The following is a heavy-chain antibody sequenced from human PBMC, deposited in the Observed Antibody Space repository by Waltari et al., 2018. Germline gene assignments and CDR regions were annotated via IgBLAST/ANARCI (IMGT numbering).Heavy chain of an antibody. V-gene: IGHV3-30*02. CDR1: ELNFGDYV. CDR2: IGSHGKNK. CDR3: AKEEVTTGLDF. Sequence: QGQVVESGGGVVQPGGSLRLSCAASELNFGDYVMHWVRQAPGKGLEWVAYIGSHGKNKYYADSMKGRFTISRDNSKNTLFLQMNSLRPDDTAVYYCAKEEVTTGLDFWGQGTLVTVSS. D-gene: IGHD4-17*01. J-gene: IGHJ4*02.